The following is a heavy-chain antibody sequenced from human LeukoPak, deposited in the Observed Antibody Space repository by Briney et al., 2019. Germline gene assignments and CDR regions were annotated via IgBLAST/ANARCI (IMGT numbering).Heavy chain of an antibody. CDR1: GFTFSSYG. V-gene: IGHV3-30*02. Sequence: GGSLRLSCATSGFTFSSYGMHWVRQAPGKGLEWVAFIRYDGSNKYYADSVKGRFTISRDDSKSTLYLQMNSLRAEDTAVYYCAKDPVVGPYYYYMDVWGKGTTVTVSS. CDR3: AKDPVVGPYYYYMDV. D-gene: IGHD2-2*01. J-gene: IGHJ6*03. CDR2: IRYDGSNK.